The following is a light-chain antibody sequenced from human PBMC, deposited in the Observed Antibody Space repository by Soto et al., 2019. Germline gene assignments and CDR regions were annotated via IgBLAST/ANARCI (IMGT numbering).Light chain of an antibody. V-gene: IGKV3-15*01. J-gene: IGKJ1*01. CDR1: QSVRSN. CDR2: SAS. CDR3: QQYNNWPRT. Sequence: EIVMTQSPATLSASPGERATLSCRASQSVRSNLAWYQQKPGQAPRLLIYSASTRDTGIPARFSGSGSGTEFTLTISSLQSEDFAIYYCQQYNNWPRTFGQGTKVEIK.